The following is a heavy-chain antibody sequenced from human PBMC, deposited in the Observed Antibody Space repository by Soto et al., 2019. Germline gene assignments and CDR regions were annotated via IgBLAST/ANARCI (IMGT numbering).Heavy chain of an antibody. Sequence: AAVTVSCKASGYAFTSYGISWVRQAPGQGLEWMGWISAYNGNTNYAQKLQGRVTMTTGPSTSTAYMELRSLRSDDTAVYYCAREGSSSWPFDYYYGMDVWGQGTTVTVSS. V-gene: IGHV1-18*04. CDR1: GYAFTSYG. CDR3: AREGSSSWPFDYYYGMDV. J-gene: IGHJ6*02. CDR2: ISAYNGNT. D-gene: IGHD6-13*01.